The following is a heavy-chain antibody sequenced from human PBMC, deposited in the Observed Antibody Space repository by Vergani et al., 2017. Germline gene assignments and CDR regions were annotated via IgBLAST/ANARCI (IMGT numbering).Heavy chain of an antibody. CDR2: IYHSGST. CDR3: ARGGYCSSTSCYDRRXFDP. CDR1: GGSISSGGYS. Sequence: QLQLQESGSGLVKPSQTLSLTCAVSGGSISSGGYSWSWIRQPPGKGLEWIGYIYHSGSTYYNPSLTSRVTISLDRSKNQFSLKLSSVTAADTAVYYCARGGYCSSTSCYDRRXFDPWGQGTLVTVSS. J-gene: IGHJ5*02. D-gene: IGHD2-2*03. V-gene: IGHV4-30-2*01.